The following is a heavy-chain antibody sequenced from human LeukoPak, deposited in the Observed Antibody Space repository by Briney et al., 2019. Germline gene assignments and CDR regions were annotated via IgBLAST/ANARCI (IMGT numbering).Heavy chain of an antibody. CDR3: ARVAVSSFYFDY. J-gene: IGHJ4*02. V-gene: IGHV4-61*01. D-gene: IGHD2-8*01. CDR2: IYYSGST. CDR1: GYSISSGYY. Sequence: SETLSLTCTVSGYSISSGYYWGWIRQPPGKGLEWIGYIYYSGSTNYNPSLKSRVTISVDTSKNQFSLKLSSVTAADTAVYLCARVAVSSFYFDYWGQGTLVTVSS.